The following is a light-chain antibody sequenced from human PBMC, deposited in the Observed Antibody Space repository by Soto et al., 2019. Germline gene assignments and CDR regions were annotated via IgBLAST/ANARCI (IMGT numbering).Light chain of an antibody. V-gene: IGLV2-14*03. CDR1: SSDVGGYNF. J-gene: IGLJ1*01. Sequence: QSVLTQPDSVFGSPGQSITISCTGTSSDVGGYNFVSWYQQHPGKAPKLMIYEVSNRPSGVSNRFSGSKSGNTASLTISGLQPEDEADYYCSSYTTSSTVVFGTGTKVTAL. CDR2: EVS. CDR3: SSYTTSSTVV.